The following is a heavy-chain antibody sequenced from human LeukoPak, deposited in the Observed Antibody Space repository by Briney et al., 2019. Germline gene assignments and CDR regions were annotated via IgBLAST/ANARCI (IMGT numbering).Heavy chain of an antibody. CDR3: ARHWEDGSSWYDWYFDL. V-gene: IGHV4-39*07. D-gene: IGHD6-13*01. J-gene: IGHJ2*01. Sequence: PSETLSLTCTVSGGSISSSSYYWGWIRQPPGKGLEWIGSIYYSGSTYYNPSLKSRVTISVDTSKNQFSLKLSSVTAADTAVYYCARHWEDGSSWYDWYFDLWGRGTLVTVSS. CDR1: GGSISSSSYY. CDR2: IYYSGST.